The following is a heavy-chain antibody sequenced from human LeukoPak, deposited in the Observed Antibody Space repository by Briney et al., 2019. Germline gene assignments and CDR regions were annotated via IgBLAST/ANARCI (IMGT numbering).Heavy chain of an antibody. CDR2: ISGSSGST. J-gene: IGHJ4*02. D-gene: IGHD3-22*01. CDR3: AKDLARGIRYYYDSSGYYQDDY. Sequence: GGSLRLSCAASGLTFSSYAMSWVRQAPGKGLEWVSAISGSSGSTYYADSVKGRFTISRDNSKNTLYLQMNSLRAEDTAVYYCAKDLARGIRYYYDSSGYYQDDYWGQGTLVTVSS. V-gene: IGHV3-23*01. CDR1: GLTFSSYA.